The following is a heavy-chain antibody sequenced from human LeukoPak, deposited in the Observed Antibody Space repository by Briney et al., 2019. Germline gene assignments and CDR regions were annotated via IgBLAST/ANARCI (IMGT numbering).Heavy chain of an antibody. Sequence: PSETLSLTCTVSGGSISSSIYYWGWIRQSPGKGLEWIGSIYYSGSTNYSPSLKSRVTISLDTSKNQFSLKLSSVTAADTAVYYCARRGQWLGGYWGQGTLVTVSS. CDR2: IYYSGST. CDR1: GGSISSSIYY. V-gene: IGHV4-39*07. CDR3: ARRGQWLGGY. D-gene: IGHD6-19*01. J-gene: IGHJ4*02.